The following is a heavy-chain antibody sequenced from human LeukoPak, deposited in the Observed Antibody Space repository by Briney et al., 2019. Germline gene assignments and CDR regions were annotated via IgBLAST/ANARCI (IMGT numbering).Heavy chain of an antibody. J-gene: IGHJ6*04. Sequence: GGSLRLSCAASGFTFSSYGMHWVRQAPGKGLEWVAVIWYDGSNKYYADSVKGRFTISRDNSKNTLYLQMNSLRAEDTAVYYCTVRDEYCSGGSCYRVYYYYGMDVWGKGTTVTVSS. CDR1: GFTFSSYG. CDR2: IWYDGSNK. V-gene: IGHV3-33*01. CDR3: TVRDEYCSGGSCYRVYYYYGMDV. D-gene: IGHD2-15*01.